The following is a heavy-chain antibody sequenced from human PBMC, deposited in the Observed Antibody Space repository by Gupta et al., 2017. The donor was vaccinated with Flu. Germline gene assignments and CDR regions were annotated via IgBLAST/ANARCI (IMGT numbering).Heavy chain of an antibody. CDR1: GGNFSSYA. D-gene: IGHD4-17*01. Sequence: QVQLVQSGAEVKKPGSSVKVSCQASGGNFSSYAISWVRQAPGQGLEWMGGIIPISGTANYAQEFQGRVTITADKSTSTAYMELSSLRSEDTAVYYCARAGGLHDYGGEGVRYFDLWGRGTLVTVSS. J-gene: IGHJ2*01. V-gene: IGHV1-69*06. CDR2: IIPISGTA. CDR3: ARAGGLHDYGGEGVRYFDL.